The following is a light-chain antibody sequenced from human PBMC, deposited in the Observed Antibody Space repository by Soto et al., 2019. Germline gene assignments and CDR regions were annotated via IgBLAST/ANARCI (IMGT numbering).Light chain of an antibody. V-gene: IGKV1-8*01. J-gene: IGKJ5*01. CDR3: QHTNNFHFT. CDR1: QGISSY. Sequence: AIRMTQSPSSLSASTVDRVTITCRASQGISSYLAWYQQKPGKAPKLLIYAASTLQSGVPSRFSGSGSGTDFTLTINSLQPEDFATYYCQHTNNFHFTFGQGTRLEIK. CDR2: AAS.